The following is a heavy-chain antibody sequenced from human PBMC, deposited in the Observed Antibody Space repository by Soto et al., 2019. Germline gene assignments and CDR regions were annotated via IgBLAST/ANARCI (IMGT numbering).Heavy chain of an antibody. D-gene: IGHD6-19*01. CDR2: ISSSSSYI. V-gene: IGHV3-21*01. J-gene: IGHJ4*02. Sequence: GGSLRLSCASSGFPCSSYSMNWVRQAPGKGLEWVSSISSSSSYIYYADSVKGRFTISRDNAKNSLYLQMNSLRAEDTAVYYCARVYSSGWSDYFDYWGQGTLVTVSS. CDR3: ARVYSSGWSDYFDY. CDR1: GFPCSSYS.